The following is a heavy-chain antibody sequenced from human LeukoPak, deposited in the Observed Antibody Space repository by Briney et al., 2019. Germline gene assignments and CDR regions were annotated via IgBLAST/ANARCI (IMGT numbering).Heavy chain of an antibody. CDR1: GYTLTGYY. V-gene: IGHV1-2*02. CDR3: ARGYRIAARSTFDY. D-gene: IGHD6-6*01. J-gene: IGHJ4*02. Sequence: ASVKVSCKASGYTLTGYYMHWVRQAPGQGLEWMGWINPNSGGTNYAQKFQGRVTMTRDTSISTAYMELSRLRSDDTAVYYCARGYRIAARSTFDYWGQGTLVTVSS. CDR2: INPNSGGT.